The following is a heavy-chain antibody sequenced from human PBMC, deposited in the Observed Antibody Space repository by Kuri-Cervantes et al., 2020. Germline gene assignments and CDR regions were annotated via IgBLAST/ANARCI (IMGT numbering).Heavy chain of an antibody. CDR1: GFTFSSYA. CDR2: ISWNRGSI. Sequence: GESLKISCAASGFTFSSYAMSWVRQAPGKGLEWVSGISWNRGSIGYADSVKGRFTISRDNAKNSLYLQMNSLRAEDTAVYYCARSIKTSYYDILTGYSRLGGYDYWGQGTLVTVSS. CDR3: ARSIKTSYYDILTGYSRLGGYDY. V-gene: IGHV3-20*04. J-gene: IGHJ4*02. D-gene: IGHD3-9*01.